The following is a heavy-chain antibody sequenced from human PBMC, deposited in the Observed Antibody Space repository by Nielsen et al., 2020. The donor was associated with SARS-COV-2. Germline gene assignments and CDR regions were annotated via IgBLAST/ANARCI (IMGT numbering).Heavy chain of an antibody. CDR3: AKDQRVPAAGIYDY. V-gene: IGHV3-7*01. CDR2: IKQDGSEK. CDR1: GFTFSSYW. J-gene: IGHJ4*02. Sequence: GESLKISCAASGFTFSSYWMSWVRQAPGKGLEWVANIKQDGSEKYYVDSVKGRFTISRDNAKNSLYPQMNSLRAEDTAVYYCAKDQRVPAAGIYDYWGQGTLVTVSS. D-gene: IGHD6-13*01.